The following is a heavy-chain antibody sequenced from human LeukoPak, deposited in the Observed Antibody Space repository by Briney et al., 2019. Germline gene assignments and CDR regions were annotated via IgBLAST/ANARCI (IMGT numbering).Heavy chain of an antibody. CDR3: ARDHEVATIRYFDY. D-gene: IGHD5-24*01. V-gene: IGHV4-61*01. J-gene: IGHJ4*02. CDR2: IYYSGST. Sequence: SETLSLTCTVSGGSVNSGSYYWSWIRQPPGKGLEWIGYIYYSGSTNYNPSLKSRVTISVDTSKNQFSLKLSSVTAADTAVYYCARDHEVATIRYFDYWGQGTLVTVSS. CDR1: GGSVNSGSYY.